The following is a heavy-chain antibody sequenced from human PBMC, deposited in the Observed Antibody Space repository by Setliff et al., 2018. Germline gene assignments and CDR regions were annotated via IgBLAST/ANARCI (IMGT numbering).Heavy chain of an antibody. D-gene: IGHD3-10*01. CDR3: ARIDGSGTYYNLDY. J-gene: IGHJ4*02. CDR1: GYSFSNFW. V-gene: IGHV5-51*01. Sequence: PGESLKISCKGSGYSFSNFWIGWVRQMPGKGLEWMGIIYPRDSDTRYSPSFRGQVTISADKSISTAYLQWSSLKASDTAIYYCARIDGSGTYYNLDYWGQGTLVTVSS. CDR2: IYPRDSDT.